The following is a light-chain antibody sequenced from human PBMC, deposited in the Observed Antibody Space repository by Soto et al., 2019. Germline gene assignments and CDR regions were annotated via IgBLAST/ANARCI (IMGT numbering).Light chain of an antibody. V-gene: IGLV2-14*01. J-gene: IGLJ2*01. CDR3: SSYTNSSPYVV. Sequence: QSVLTQPASVSGSPGQSITISCTGTSSDVGGYNYVSWYQQHPGKAPKLMIYDVSNRLSGVSNRFSGSKSGNTASLTISGLQAEDEADYYCSSYTNSSPYVVFGGGTKLTVL. CDR2: DVS. CDR1: SSDVGGYNY.